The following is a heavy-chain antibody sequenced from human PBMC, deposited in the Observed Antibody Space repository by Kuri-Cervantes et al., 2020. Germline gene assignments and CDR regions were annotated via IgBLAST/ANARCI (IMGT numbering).Heavy chain of an antibody. CDR3: ARDHAGSSPYFDH. CDR2: ISNSGGNT. Sequence: AGSLSLSCAASGFTFSSYAMSWVRQAPGKGLEWVSGISNSGGNTYNAASVNGRFTISSDTTKHTLSLQMNSLRAEDTAVYYCARDHAGSSPYFDHWGQGTLVTVSS. V-gene: IGHV3-23*01. CDR1: GFTFSSYA. D-gene: IGHD6-6*01. J-gene: IGHJ4*02.